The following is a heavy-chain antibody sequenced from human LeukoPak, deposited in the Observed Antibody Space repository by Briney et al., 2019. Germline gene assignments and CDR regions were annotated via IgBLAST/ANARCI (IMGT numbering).Heavy chain of an antibody. D-gene: IGHD2-2*01. CDR1: GYSISSGYY. V-gene: IGHV4-38-2*01. J-gene: IGHJ4*02. Sequence: SETLSLTCAVSGYSISSGYYWGWIRQPPGKGLEWIGSIYHSGSTYYNPSLKSRVTIPVDTSKNQFSLKLSSVTAADTAVYYCARMLGYCSSTSCTEYYFDYWGQGTLVTVSS. CDR3: ARMLGYCSSTSCTEYYFDY. CDR2: IYHSGST.